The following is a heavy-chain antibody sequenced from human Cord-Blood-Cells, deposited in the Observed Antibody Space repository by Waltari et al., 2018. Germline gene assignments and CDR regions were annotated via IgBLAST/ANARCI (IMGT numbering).Heavy chain of an antibody. CDR2: ISAYNSNT. D-gene: IGHD3-3*01. CDR3: ARRRESANYDFWIGYLGWFDP. CDR1: GYTFTSYG. J-gene: IGHJ5*02. Sequence: QVQLVQSGAEVKKPGASVKVSCKASGYTFTSYGISWVRQAPGQGLEWMGWISAYNSNTNYAQKLQGRVTMTTDTSTSTAYMELRSLRSDDTAVYYCARRRESANYDFWIGYLGWFDPWGQGTLVTVSS. V-gene: IGHV1-18*01.